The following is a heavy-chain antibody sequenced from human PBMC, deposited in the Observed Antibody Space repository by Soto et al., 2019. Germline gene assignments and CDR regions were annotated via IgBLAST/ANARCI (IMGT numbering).Heavy chain of an antibody. Sequence: GGSLRLSCAASGFTFSSYAMSWVRQAPGKGLEWVSAISGSGGSTYYADSVKGRFTISRDNSKNTLYLQMNSLRAEDTAVYYCAKDGLTIVVVPAATYDYWGQGTLVTVSS. V-gene: IGHV3-23*01. D-gene: IGHD2-2*01. CDR1: GFTFSSYA. CDR2: ISGSGGST. J-gene: IGHJ4*02. CDR3: AKDGLTIVVVPAATYDY.